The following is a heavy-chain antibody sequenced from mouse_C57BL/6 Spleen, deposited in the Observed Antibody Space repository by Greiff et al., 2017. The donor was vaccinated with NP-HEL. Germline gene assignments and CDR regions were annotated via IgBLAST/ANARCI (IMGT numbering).Heavy chain of an antibody. D-gene: IGHD6-1*01. CDR3: ARGGDSPLPMDY. Sequence: QVQLKESGAELMKPGASVKLSCKATGYTFTGYWIEWVKQRPGRGLEWIGRIDPNSGGTKYNEKFKSKATLTVDKPSSTAYMQLSSLTSEDSAVYYCARGGDSPLPMDYWGQGTSVTVSS. V-gene: IGHV1-72*01. CDR2: IDPNSGGT. CDR1: GYTFTGYW. J-gene: IGHJ4*01.